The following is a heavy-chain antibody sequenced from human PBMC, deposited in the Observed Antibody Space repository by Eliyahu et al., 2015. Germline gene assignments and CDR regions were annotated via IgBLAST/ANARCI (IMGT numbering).Heavy chain of an antibody. D-gene: IGHD6-13*01. V-gene: IGHV4-59*08. CDR1: GGXISSYX. J-gene: IGHJ6*02. CDR2: IYYSGST. Sequence: QVQLQESGPGLVKPSETLSLTCTVSGGXISSYXWXWIRQPPGKGLEWIGYIYYSGSTHHHPSLKSRVTISVDTSKNQFSLKLSSVTAADTAVYYCARFPRRIAAAGKDYYYGMDVWGQGTTVTVSS. CDR3: ARFPRRIAAAGKDYYYGMDV.